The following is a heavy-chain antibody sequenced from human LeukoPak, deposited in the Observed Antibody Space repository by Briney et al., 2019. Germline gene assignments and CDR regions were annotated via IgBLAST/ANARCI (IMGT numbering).Heavy chain of an antibody. CDR3: ARPPGPNYDYVWGSYP. V-gene: IGHV4-38-2*02. D-gene: IGHD3-16*02. J-gene: IGHJ4*02. CDR1: GYSITGGYY. Sequence: SETLSLTCTVSGYSITGGYYWGWIRQPPGRGLEWIGTVYHSGSTYCNPSLKSRVTILVDASKNQFSLTLSSVTAADTAVYYCARPPGPNYDYVWGSYPWGQGTLVTVSS. CDR2: VYHSGST.